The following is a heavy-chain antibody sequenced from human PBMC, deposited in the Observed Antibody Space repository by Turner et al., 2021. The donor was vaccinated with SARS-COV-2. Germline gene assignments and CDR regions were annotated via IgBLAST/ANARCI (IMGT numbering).Heavy chain of an antibody. D-gene: IGHD3-16*01. V-gene: IGHV3-30*07. J-gene: IGHJ4*02. Sequence: SVKGRFTISRDNTKNTLYLQMNSLRAEDTAVYYCAIDGCKPTRIMEVRQPFDYWGQGTLVTVSS. CDR3: AIDGCKPTRIMEVRQPFDY.